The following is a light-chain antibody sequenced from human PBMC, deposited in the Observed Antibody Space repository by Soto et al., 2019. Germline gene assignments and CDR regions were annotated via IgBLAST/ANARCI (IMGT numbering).Light chain of an antibody. V-gene: IGLV2-14*01. Sequence: QSVLTQPASVSGSPGQSITISCTGTSSDVGGYNYVSWYQQHPGKAPKLMIYNVSNRPSGVSNRFSGSKSGNTASLTISGIQADDEGHYYCSSFTSTNTVLFGGGTKLTVL. CDR3: SSFTSTNTVL. CDR1: SSDVGGYNY. CDR2: NVS. J-gene: IGLJ2*01.